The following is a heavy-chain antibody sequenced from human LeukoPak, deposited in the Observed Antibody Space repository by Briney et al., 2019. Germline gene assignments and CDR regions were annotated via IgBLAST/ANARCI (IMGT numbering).Heavy chain of an antibody. J-gene: IGHJ4*02. CDR1: GFTFDDYT. V-gene: IGHV3-43*01. CDR2: ISWDGGCT. CDR3: ALNWGLDY. Sequence: GGSLRLSCAASGFTFDDYTMHWVRQAPGKGLEWVSLISWDGGCTYYADSVKGRFTISRDNSKNSLYLQMNSLRTEDTALYYCALNWGLDYWGQGTLVTVSS. D-gene: IGHD7-27*01.